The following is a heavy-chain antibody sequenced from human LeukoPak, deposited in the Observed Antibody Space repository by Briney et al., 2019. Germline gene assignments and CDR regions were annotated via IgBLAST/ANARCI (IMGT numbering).Heavy chain of an antibody. CDR2: IYYSGST. V-gene: IGHV4-39*07. Sequence: PSETLSLTCTVSGGSISSSSYYWGWIRQPPGKGLEWIGSIYYSGSTYYNPSLKSRVTISVDKSKNQFSLNLRSVTAADTAVYYCARIRGYGRDYYFYYMDVWGKGTTVTVSS. J-gene: IGHJ6*03. CDR1: GGSISSSSYY. D-gene: IGHD6-13*01. CDR3: ARIRGYGRDYYFYYMDV.